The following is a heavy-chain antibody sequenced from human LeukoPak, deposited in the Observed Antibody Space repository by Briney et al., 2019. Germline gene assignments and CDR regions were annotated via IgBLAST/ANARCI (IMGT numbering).Heavy chain of an antibody. V-gene: IGHV1-18*01. CDR3: ARDLGTVGATGYYYYYYMDV. J-gene: IGHJ6*03. Sequence: ASVKVSCKASGYTFTSYGISWVRQAPGQGLEWMGWISAYNGNTNYAQKLQRRVTMTTDTSTSTAYMELRSLRSDDTAVYYCARDLGTVGATGYYYYYYMDVWGKGTTVTVSS. CDR2: ISAYNGNT. CDR1: GYTFTSYG. D-gene: IGHD1-26*01.